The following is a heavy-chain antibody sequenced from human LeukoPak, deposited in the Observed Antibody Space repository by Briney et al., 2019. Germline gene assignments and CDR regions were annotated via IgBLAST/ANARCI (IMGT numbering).Heavy chain of an antibody. V-gene: IGHV5-51*01. J-gene: IGHJ6*02. CDR2: IYPGDSDT. D-gene: IGHD1-26*01. CDR3: ASSIVGAEGPYYYYGMDV. Sequence: GESLKISCKGSGYSFTSYWIGWVRQMPGKGLEWMGIIYPGDSDTRYSPSFQGQVTISADKSISTAYLQWSSLKASDTAMYYCASSIVGAEGPYYYYGMDVWGQGTTVTVSS. CDR1: GYSFTSYW.